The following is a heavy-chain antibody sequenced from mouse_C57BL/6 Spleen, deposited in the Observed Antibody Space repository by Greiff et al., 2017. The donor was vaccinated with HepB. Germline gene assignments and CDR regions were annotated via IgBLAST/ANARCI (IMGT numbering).Heavy chain of an antibody. CDR2: IYPGNSET. J-gene: IGHJ3*01. CDR1: GYTFTSYC. CDR3: TRWGDYDEGAWFAY. Sequence: EVQLQQSGTVLARPGASVKMSCKTSGYTFTSYCMHWVTQRPGPGLEWIGAIYPGNSETSYNQTFKGKAKLTAATAASTAYMELRSLTKEDSAVYYCTRWGDYDEGAWFAYGGQGTLVTVSA. V-gene: IGHV1-5*01. D-gene: IGHD2-4*01.